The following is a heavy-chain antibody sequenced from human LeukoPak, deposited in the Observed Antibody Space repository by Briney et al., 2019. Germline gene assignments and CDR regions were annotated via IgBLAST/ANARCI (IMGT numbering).Heavy chain of an antibody. CDR1: GASISSWY. J-gene: IGHJ4*02. CDR3: ARGTMLAGFASGLGFNY. Sequence: PSETLSLTCTVSGASISSWYWSWIRQPPGKGLEWIGNIHGSGNTNYNPSLKSRLSMSLDTSRNQLSLNLASVTAADTATYYCARGTMLAGFASGLGFNYWGQGILVIVSS. D-gene: IGHD6-19*01. V-gene: IGHV4-59*01. CDR2: IHGSGNT.